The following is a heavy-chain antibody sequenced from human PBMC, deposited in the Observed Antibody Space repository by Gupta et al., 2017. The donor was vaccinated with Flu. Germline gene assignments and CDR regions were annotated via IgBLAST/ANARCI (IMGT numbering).Heavy chain of an antibody. CDR1: SGSFSGYS. V-gene: IGHV4-34*01. CDR3: ARGVSWFDP. Sequence: VYSGSFSGYSWSWIRQPPGKGLEWIGEIIHGRGTNFNPSLKSRVSISVDTSKNQFSLKMTSLTAADTAVYYCARGVSWFDPWGQGTLVTVSS. J-gene: IGHJ5*02. CDR2: IIHGRGT.